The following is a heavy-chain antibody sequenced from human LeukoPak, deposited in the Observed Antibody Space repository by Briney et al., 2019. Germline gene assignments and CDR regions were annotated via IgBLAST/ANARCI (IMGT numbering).Heavy chain of an antibody. V-gene: IGHV1-69*05. CDR3: ARGGGYCGGDCFPY. Sequence: SVKVSCKASGGTFSSYAISWVRQAPGQGLEWMGRIIPIFGTANYAQKFQGRVTITTDESTSTAYMELSSLRAEDTAVYYCARGGGYCGGDCFPYWGQGTLVTVSS. D-gene: IGHD2-21*02. J-gene: IGHJ4*02. CDR2: IIPIFGTA. CDR1: GGTFSSYA.